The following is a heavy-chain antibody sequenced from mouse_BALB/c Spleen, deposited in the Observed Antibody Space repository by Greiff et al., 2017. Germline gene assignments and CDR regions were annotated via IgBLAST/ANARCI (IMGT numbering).Heavy chain of an antibody. CDR2: IWAGGST. Sequence: VQLQESGPGLVAPSQSLSITCTVSGFSLTSYGVHWVRQPPGKGLEWLGVIWAGGSTNYNSALMSRLSISKDNSKSQVFLKMNSLQTDDTAMYYCARDNDDLRGTWFAYWGQGTLVTVSA. CDR1: GFSLTSYG. D-gene: IGHD1-1*01. J-gene: IGHJ3*01. V-gene: IGHV2-9*02. CDR3: ARDNDDLRGTWFAY.